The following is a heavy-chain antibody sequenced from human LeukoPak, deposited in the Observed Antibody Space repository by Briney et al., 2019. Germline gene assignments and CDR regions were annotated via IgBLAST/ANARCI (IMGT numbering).Heavy chain of an antibody. CDR2: ISDHGKSR. D-gene: IGHD7-27*01. CDR1: GFTFSNYE. CDR3: ARDLGYAFDI. Sequence: GSLRLSCAASGFTFSNYEMNWVRQTPGKGLEWVSYISDHGKSRNYVDSVKGRFTISRDNARNTLYLQMNSLRAEDTAVYYCARDLGYAFDIWGQGTMVTVSS. V-gene: IGHV3-48*03. J-gene: IGHJ3*02.